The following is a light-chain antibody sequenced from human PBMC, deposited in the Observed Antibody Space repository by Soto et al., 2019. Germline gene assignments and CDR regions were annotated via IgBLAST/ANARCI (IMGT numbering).Light chain of an antibody. V-gene: IGKV3-15*01. CDR2: GAS. J-gene: IGKJ2*01. Sequence: EIGLTQSPATLSVSPGERATLSCRASQSVSSNLAWYQQKPGQAPRLLLYGASTRATGIPARFSGSGSGTEFTLTISSLQSEDFAVYYCQQYNYWPTFGQGTKLEIK. CDR3: QQYNYWPT. CDR1: QSVSSN.